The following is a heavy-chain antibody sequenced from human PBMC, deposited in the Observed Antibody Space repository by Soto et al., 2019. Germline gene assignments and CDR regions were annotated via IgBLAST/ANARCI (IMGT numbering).Heavy chain of an antibody. J-gene: IGHJ4*02. CDR2: ISGSGGST. D-gene: IGHD2-15*01. Sequence: EVQLLESGGGLVQPGGSLRLSCAASGFTLGTYVMTWVRQAPGKGLEWVSAISGSGGSTNYADPVKGRFTISRDNTKNTLYLQMNSLRVEDPAVYYCATDLKGSYCSGGTCYSFDYWGQGTLVTVP. CDR3: ATDLKGSYCSGGTCYSFDY. V-gene: IGHV3-23*01. CDR1: GFTLGTYV.